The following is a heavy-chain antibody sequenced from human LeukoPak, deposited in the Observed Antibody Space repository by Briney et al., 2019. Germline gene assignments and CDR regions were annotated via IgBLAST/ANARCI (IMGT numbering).Heavy chain of an antibody. V-gene: IGHV4-59*07. D-gene: IGHD3-10*01. CDR1: GDSLRDYF. CDR2: AADSGST. CDR3: ARVGRSGNMDV. Sequence: ADTLSLTCTLSGDSLRDYFWTWIRLPPGTGREWIGYAADSGSTNYIPSLKSRVTISVDSSTNHFSLRLSSVTAADTAVYYCARVGRSGNMDVWGKGTTVTISS. J-gene: IGHJ6*03.